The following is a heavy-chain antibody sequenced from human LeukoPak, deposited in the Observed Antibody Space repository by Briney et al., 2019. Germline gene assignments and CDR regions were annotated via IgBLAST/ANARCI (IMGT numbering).Heavy chain of an antibody. CDR3: ARDRYYYDSSGYLQGKIADY. V-gene: IGHV3-21*01. J-gene: IGHJ4*02. CDR1: GFTFSSYS. Sequence: GGSLRLSCAASGFTFSSYSMNWVRQAPGNGLEWVSSISSSSSYIYYADSVKGRFTISRDNAKNSLYLQMNSLRAEDTAVYYCARDRYYYDSSGYLQGKIADYWGQGTLVTVSS. CDR2: ISSSSSYI. D-gene: IGHD3-22*01.